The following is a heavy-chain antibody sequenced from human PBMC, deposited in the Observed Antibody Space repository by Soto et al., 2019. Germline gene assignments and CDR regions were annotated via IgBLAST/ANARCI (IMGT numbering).Heavy chain of an antibody. CDR1: GGSISSGDYY. J-gene: IGHJ4*02. V-gene: IGHV4-30-4*01. Sequence: SETLSLTCTVSGGSISSGDYYWSWIRQPPGKGLEWIGYIYYSGSTYYNPSLKSRVTISVDTSKNQFSLKLSSVTAADTAVYYCARDSPINYYDSSGHWGQGTLVTVSS. D-gene: IGHD3-22*01. CDR2: IYYSGST. CDR3: ARDSPINYYDSSGH.